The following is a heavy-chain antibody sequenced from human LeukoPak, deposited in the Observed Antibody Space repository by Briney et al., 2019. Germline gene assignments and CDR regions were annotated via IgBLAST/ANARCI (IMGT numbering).Heavy chain of an antibody. J-gene: IGHJ6*02. CDR2: MNPNSGDT. D-gene: IGHD3-9*01. CDR3: ARRSPDDSPLRYFDWLSNHYYYYGMDV. Sequence: WASVKVSCKASGYTFTSYDINWVRQATGQGLEWMGWMNPNSGDTGYAQKFRGRVTMTRNTSISTAYMELSSLRSEDTAVYYCARRSPDDSPLRYFDWLSNHYYYYGMDVWGQGTTVTVSS. V-gene: IGHV1-8*01. CDR1: GYTFTSYD.